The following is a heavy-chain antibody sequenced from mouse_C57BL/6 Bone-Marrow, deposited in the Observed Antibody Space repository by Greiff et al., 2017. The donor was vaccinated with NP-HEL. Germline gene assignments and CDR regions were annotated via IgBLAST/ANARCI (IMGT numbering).Heavy chain of an antibody. CDR2: INPSSGYT. D-gene: IGHD2-4*01. CDR3: ARGIKRFAY. CDR1: GYTFTSYW. Sequence: VQVVESGAELAKPGASVTLSCKASGYTFTSYWMHWVKQRPGQGLEWIGYINPSSGYTKYNQKFKDKATLTADKSSSTAYMQLSSLTYEDSAVYYCARGIKRFAYWGQGTLVTVSA. J-gene: IGHJ3*01. V-gene: IGHV1-7*01.